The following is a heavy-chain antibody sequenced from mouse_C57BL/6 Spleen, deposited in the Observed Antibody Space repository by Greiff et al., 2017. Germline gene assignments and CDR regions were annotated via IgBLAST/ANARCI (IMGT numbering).Heavy chain of an antibody. CDR1: GYTFTSYW. V-gene: IGHV1-64*01. J-gene: IGHJ3*01. CDR2: IHPNSGST. Sequence: VQLKQPGAELVKPGASVKLSCKASGYTFTSYWMHWVKQRPGQGLEWIGMIHPNSGSTNYNEKFKIKATLTVDKASSTAYMQLSSLTSGDSAVYDCAGGFAYWGQGTLVTVSA. CDR3: AGGFAY.